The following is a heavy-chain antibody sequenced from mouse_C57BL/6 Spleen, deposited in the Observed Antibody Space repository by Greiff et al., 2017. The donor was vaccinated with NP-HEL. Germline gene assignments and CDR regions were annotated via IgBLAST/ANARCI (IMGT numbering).Heavy chain of an antibody. V-gene: IGHV1-52*01. CDR3: ARTGNQTYYAMDY. CDR2: IYPSDSET. J-gene: IGHJ4*01. CDR1: GYTFTSYW. Sequence: QVQLQQPGAELVRPGSSVKLSCKASGYTFTSYWMQWVKQRPIQGLEWIGNIYPSDSETHYNQKFKDKATLTVDTSSSTAYMQLSSLTSEDSAVYYCARTGNQTYYAMDYWGQGTSVTVSS.